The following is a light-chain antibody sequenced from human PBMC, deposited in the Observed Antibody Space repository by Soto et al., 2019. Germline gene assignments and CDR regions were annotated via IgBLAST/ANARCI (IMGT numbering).Light chain of an antibody. Sequence: DIQMTQSPSSLSASVGDRVNITCRASQTVSSYLNWYQQKPGKAPKLLIYKASSLESGVPSRFSGSGSGTEFTLTINSLQADDFATYYCQQHNSFSITFGQGTRLEIK. CDR2: KAS. J-gene: IGKJ5*01. CDR1: QTVSSY. CDR3: QQHNSFSIT. V-gene: IGKV1-5*03.